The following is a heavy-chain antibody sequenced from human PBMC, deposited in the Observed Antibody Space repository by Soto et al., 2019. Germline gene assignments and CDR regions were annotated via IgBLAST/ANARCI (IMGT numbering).Heavy chain of an antibody. CDR2: ISYDGSNK. V-gene: IGHV3-30*18. J-gene: IGHJ4*02. CDR3: AKDSESYYYDSSGYFDY. Sequence: GGSLRLSCAASGFTFSSYGMHWVRQAPGKGLEWVAVISYDGSNKYYADSVKGRFTISRDNSKNTLYLQMNSLRAEDTAVYYCAKDSESYYYDSSGYFDYWGQGTLVTVSS. CDR1: GFTFSSYG. D-gene: IGHD3-22*01.